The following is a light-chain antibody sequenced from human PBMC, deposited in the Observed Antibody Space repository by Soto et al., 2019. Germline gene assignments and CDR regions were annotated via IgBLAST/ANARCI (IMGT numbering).Light chain of an antibody. CDR2: LNSDGSH. CDR3: QTWGTGVV. CDR1: SGHSNYA. Sequence: QPVLTQSPSASASLGASVKLTCTLSSGHSNYAIAWHQQQPEKGPRYLMKLNSDGSHSKGDGIPDRFSGSSSGAERYLTISSLQSEDEVDYYCQTWGTGVVFGGGTKLTVL. J-gene: IGLJ2*01. V-gene: IGLV4-69*01.